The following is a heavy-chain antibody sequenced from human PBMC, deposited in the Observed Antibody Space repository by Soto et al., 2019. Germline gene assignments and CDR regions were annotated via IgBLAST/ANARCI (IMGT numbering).Heavy chain of an antibody. V-gene: IGHV3-9*01. J-gene: IGHJ6*02. D-gene: IGHD2-2*01. Sequence: LRLSCAASCFTLDDYTMHWVRQAPGKGLEWVSGVGWNGGDIVYADSVKGRFTVSRDNTKNSLYLEVNSLGAEDTAIYYCAKDRAVVVPVSTSYFHYYGLDVWGQGTTVTVSS. CDR3: AKDRAVVVPVSTSYFHYYGLDV. CDR2: VGWNGGDI. CDR1: CFTLDDYT.